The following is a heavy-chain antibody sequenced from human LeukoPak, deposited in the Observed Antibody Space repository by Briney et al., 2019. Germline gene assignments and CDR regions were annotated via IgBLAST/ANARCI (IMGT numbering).Heavy chain of an antibody. J-gene: IGHJ3*02. CDR2: INHSGST. Sequence: PSETLSLTCAVYGGSFSGYYWSWIRQPPGKGLEWIGEINHSGSTNYNPSLKSRVTISVDTSKNQFSLKLSSVTAADTAVYYCARPYGSRSYENDAFDIWGQGTMVTVSS. CDR1: GGSFSGYY. CDR3: ARPYGSRSYENDAFDI. V-gene: IGHV4-34*01. D-gene: IGHD3-10*01.